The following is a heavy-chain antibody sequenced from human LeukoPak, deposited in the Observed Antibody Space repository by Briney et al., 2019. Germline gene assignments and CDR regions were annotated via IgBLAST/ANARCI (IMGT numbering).Heavy chain of an antibody. V-gene: IGHV3-7*01. CDR1: GFTFSIYW. J-gene: IGHJ4*02. Sequence: GGSLRLSCAASGFTFSIYWMSWVRQAPGKGLEWVANIKQDGSEKYYVDSVKGRFTISRDNAKNSLSLQMNSLRAEDTAVYYCARGRCGSASCFFDYWGQGTLVTVSS. D-gene: IGHD2-2*01. CDR2: IKQDGSEK. CDR3: ARGRCGSASCFFDY.